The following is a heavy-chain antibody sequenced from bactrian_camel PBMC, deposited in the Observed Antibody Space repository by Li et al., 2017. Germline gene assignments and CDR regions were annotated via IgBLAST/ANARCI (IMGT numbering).Heavy chain of an antibody. J-gene: IGHJ4*01. V-gene: IGHV3S63*01. D-gene: IGHD2*01. CDR2: IYTKGGDD. Sequence: HVQLVESGGGSVQAGESLRLSCAASGYPYKTKCMGWFRQAPGKEREGVAFIYTKGGDDYYADSVQGRFTVSRYGTENAVYLRIDNAQPEDAGSYFCVADRTHYCHTFDGSVFEDWGQGTQVTVS. CDR3: VADRTHYCHTFDGSVFED. CDR1: GYPYKTKC.